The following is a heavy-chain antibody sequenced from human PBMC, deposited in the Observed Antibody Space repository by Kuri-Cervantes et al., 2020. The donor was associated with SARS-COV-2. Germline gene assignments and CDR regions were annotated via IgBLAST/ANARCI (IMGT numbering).Heavy chain of an antibody. Sequence: SGPTLVKPTQTLTLTCTFSWFSLSTSGMCVSWIRQPPGKALEWLARIDWDDDKYYSTSLKTRLTISKDTSKNQVVLTMTNMDPVDTATYYCAHRRSGWGYFDYWGQGTLVTVSS. CDR2: IDWDDDK. CDR3: AHRRSGWGYFDY. J-gene: IGHJ4*03. V-gene: IGHV2-70*12. D-gene: IGHD6-19*01. CDR1: WFSLSTSGMC.